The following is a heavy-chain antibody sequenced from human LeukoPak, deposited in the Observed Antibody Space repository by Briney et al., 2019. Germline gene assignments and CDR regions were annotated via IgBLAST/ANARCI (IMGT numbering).Heavy chain of an antibody. J-gene: IGHJ4*02. D-gene: IGHD1-26*01. CDR3: ARLGGSSDGVYFDY. V-gene: IGHV4-34*01. CDR2: INHSGST. CDR1: GGSFSGYY. Sequence: SETLSLTCAVYGGSFSGYYWSWIRQPPGKGLEWIGEINHSGSTNYNPSLKSRVTISVDTSKNQFSLKLSSVTAADTAAYYCARLGGSSDGVYFDYWGQGTLVTVSS.